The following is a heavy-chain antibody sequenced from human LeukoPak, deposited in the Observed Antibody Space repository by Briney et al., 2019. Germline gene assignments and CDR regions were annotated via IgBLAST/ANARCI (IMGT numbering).Heavy chain of an antibody. Sequence: PSETLSLTCTVSGGSINSAGFYWNWIRQHPGRGLEWIGYIYYSGSTYYNPSLKTRLTMSVDTSKNQFSLKLSSVTAADTAAYYCARVYANYGGYYYYMGVWGKGTTVTVSS. J-gene: IGHJ6*03. CDR3: ARVYANYGGYYYYMGV. D-gene: IGHD4/OR15-4a*01. V-gene: IGHV4-31*03. CDR2: IYYSGST. CDR1: GGSINSAGFY.